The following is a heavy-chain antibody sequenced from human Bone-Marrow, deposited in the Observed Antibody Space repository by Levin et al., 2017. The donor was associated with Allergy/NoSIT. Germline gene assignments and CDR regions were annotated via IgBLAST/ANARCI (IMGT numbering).Heavy chain of an antibody. CDR1: AFTFSNYA. J-gene: IGHJ3*02. CDR3: AKVYNSGWYISGFDI. D-gene: IGHD6-19*01. Sequence: PGGSLRLSCAASAFTFSNYAMSWVRQAPGKGLEWVSAISGSGHSTYYADSVKGRFTISRDNSKNTLYLQMNSLTAEDTAVYYCAKVYNSGWYISGFDIWGQGTMVTVSS. V-gene: IGHV3-23*01. CDR2: ISGSGHST.